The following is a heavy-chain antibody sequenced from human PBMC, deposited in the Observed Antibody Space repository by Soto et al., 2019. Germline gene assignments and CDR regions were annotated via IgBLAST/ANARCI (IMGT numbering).Heavy chain of an antibody. CDR1: GFTFSSYA. J-gene: IGHJ4*02. D-gene: IGHD3-22*01. Sequence: HPGGSLRLSCAASGFTFSSYAMSWVRQAPGKGLEWVSAISGSGGSTYYADSVKGRFTISRDNSKNTLYLQMNSLRAEDTAVYYCAKVDSSGYLGFDYWGQGTLVTVSS. CDR2: ISGSGGST. CDR3: AKVDSSGYLGFDY. V-gene: IGHV3-23*01.